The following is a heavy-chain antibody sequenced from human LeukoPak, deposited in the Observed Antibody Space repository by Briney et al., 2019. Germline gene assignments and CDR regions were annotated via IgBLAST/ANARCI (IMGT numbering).Heavy chain of an antibody. J-gene: IGHJ3*02. Sequence: PSETLSLTCAVYGGSFSGYYWSWIRQPPGKGLEWIGEINHSGSTNYNPSLKSRVTISVDTSKNQFSLKLSSVTAADTAVYYCARGVVATIGAFDIWGQGTMVTVSS. CDR3: ARGVVATIGAFDI. CDR1: GGSFSGYY. V-gene: IGHV4-34*01. CDR2: INHSGST. D-gene: IGHD5-12*01.